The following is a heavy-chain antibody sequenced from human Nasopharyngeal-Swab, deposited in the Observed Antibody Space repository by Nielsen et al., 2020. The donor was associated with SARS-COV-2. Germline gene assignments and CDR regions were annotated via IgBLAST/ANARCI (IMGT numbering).Heavy chain of an antibody. CDR1: GFTFSSYW. J-gene: IGHJ4*02. CDR2: IKQSGSGQ. V-gene: IGHV3-7*01. CDR3: ARYCSTTSCPRGFDY. Sequence: GESLKISCAASGFTFSSYWMSWVRQAPGKGLEWVAHIKQSGSGQYYVDSVKGRFTIPRDNAKNSLSLQMNSLRAEDTAVYYCARYCSTTSCPRGFDYWGQGTLVTVSS. D-gene: IGHD2-2*01.